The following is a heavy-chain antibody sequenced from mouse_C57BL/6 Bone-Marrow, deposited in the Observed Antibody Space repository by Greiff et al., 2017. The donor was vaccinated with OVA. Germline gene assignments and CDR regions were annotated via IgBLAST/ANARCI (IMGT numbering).Heavy chain of an antibody. CDR2: IYPRDGSP. CDR3: ASPPYDGYYVN. CDR1: GYTFTSYD. D-gene: IGHD2-3*01. Sequence: QVQLQQSGPELVKPGASVKLSCKASGYTFTSYDINWVKQRPGQGLEWIGWIYPRDGSPKYNEKFKGKATLTVDTSSSTAYMELHSLTSEDSAVYFCASPPYDGYYVNWGQGTTRTVSS. V-gene: IGHV1-85*01. J-gene: IGHJ2*01.